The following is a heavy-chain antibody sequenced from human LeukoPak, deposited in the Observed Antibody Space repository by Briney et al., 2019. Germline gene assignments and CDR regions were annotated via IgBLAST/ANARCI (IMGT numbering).Heavy chain of an antibody. CDR1: GYTFTSYG. J-gene: IGHJ4*02. CDR3: ARGDLVQQLPPLPFDY. V-gene: IGHV1-18*01. D-gene: IGHD6-13*01. CDR2: ISPYNGNT. Sequence: ASVKVSCKASGYTFTSYGISWVRQAPGQGLEWMGWISPYNGNTNYAQKLLGRVTMTTDTSTSTAYMELRSLRSDDTAVYYCARGDLVQQLPPLPFDYWGQGTLVTVSS.